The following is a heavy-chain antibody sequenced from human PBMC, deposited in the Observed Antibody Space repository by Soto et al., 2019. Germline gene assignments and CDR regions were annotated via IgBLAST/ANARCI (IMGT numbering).Heavy chain of an antibody. CDR1: GGTFRSYA. D-gene: IGHD3-10*01. V-gene: IGHV1-69*01. Sequence: ASVKVSCKASGGTFRSYAISWVRQAPGQGLEWMGGIIPIFGTANYAQKFQGRVTITADDSTSTAYMKLSSVTAADTAVYYCARVRTGALWFGELQKGYFDYWGQGTLVTVSS. J-gene: IGHJ4*02. CDR3: ARVRTGALWFGELQKGYFDY. CDR2: IIPIFGTA.